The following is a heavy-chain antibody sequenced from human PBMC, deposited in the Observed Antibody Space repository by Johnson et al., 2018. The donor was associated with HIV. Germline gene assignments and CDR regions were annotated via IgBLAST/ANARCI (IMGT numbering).Heavy chain of an antibody. CDR3: VRPAAAGRDDAFDI. V-gene: IGHV3-20*04. D-gene: IGHD6-13*01. CDR2: INWNGGST. CDR1: GFSFDDYG. J-gene: IGHJ3*02. Sequence: MLLVESGGGVVRPGGSLRLSCAASGFSFDDYGMSWVRQAPGKGLEWVSGINWNGGSTGYADSVTGRFSISRDNAKNSLYLQMTGLRAEDTAVYYCVRPAAAGRDDAFDIWGQGTMVTVSS.